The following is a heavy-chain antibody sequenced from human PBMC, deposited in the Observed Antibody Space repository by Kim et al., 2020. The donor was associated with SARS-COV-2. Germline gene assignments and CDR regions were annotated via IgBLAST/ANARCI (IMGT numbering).Heavy chain of an antibody. D-gene: IGHD6-6*01. CDR1: GFTFSTYA. V-gene: IGHV3-23*01. CDR2: ISGSGGST. J-gene: IGHJ6*02. Sequence: GGSLRLSCAASGFTFSTYAMSWVRQAPGKGLEWVSAISGSGGSTYYADSVKGRFTISRDNSKNTLYLQMNSLRAEDTAVYYCAKVVSDSTSPYTYYYYGMDVWGQGTTVSVSS. CDR3: AKVVSDSTSPYTYYYYGMDV.